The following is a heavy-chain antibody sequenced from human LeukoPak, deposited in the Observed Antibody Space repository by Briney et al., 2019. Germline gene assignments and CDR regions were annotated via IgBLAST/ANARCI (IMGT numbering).Heavy chain of an antibody. CDR3: AKTAAEDIVVAPAAIQWKYAFDI. Sequence: GGSLRLSCAASGFTFSSYAMSWVRQAPGKGLEWVSAISGSGGSTYYADSVKGRFTISRDNSKNTLYLQMNSLRAEDTAVYYCAKTAAEDIVVAPAAIQWKYAFDIWGQGTMVTVSS. J-gene: IGHJ3*02. CDR2: ISGSGGST. CDR1: GFTFSSYA. D-gene: IGHD2-2*02. V-gene: IGHV3-23*01.